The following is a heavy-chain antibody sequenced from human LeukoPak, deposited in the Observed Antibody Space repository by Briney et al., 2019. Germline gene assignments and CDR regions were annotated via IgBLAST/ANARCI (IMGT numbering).Heavy chain of an antibody. J-gene: IGHJ6*03. D-gene: IGHD6-19*01. CDR2: IYYSGDN. CDR3: ARHQWHYYYYMGV. Sequence: SETLSLTCTVSGVSISSSRYYGRGIPQPPGKGLEWIGSIYYSGDNYYNPSLTSRRVTISVDTSKNQFSLRVSSVTAADTAVYYCARHQWHYYYYMGVWGKGSTVTVSS. V-gene: IGHV4-39*01. CDR1: GVSISSSRYY.